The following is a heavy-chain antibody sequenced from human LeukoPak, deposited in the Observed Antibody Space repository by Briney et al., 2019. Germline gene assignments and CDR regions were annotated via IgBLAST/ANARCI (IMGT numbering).Heavy chain of an antibody. D-gene: IGHD3-10*01. V-gene: IGHV3-15*01. CDR3: TTAYYYGSGSYYNEYYFDY. Sequence: GGSLRLSCAASGFTFSSYAMSWVRQAPGKGLEWVGRIKSKTDGGTTDYAAPVKGRFTISRDDSKNTLYLQMNSLKTEDTAVYYCTTAYYYGSGSYYNEYYFDYWGQGTLVTVSS. J-gene: IGHJ4*02. CDR2: IKSKTDGGTT. CDR1: GFTFSSYA.